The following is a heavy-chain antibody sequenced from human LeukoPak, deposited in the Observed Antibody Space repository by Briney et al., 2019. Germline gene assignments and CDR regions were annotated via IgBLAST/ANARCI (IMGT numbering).Heavy chain of an antibody. CDR3: ASQYSSSWAPLGY. CDR2: IFQTGTT. V-gene: IGHV4-39*07. J-gene: IGHJ4*02. Sequence: SETLSLTCTVSGGSITSGSYYWAWIRQSPGTGLEWIGSIFQTGTTYYNPSLKSRVTISVDTSKNQFSLKLSSVTAADTAVYYCASQYSSSWAPLGYWGQGTLVTVSS. CDR1: GGSITSGSYY. D-gene: IGHD6-13*01.